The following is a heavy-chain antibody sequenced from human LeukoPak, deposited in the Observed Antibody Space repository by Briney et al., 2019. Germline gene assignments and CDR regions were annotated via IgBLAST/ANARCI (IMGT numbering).Heavy chain of an antibody. CDR1: GFTFTSSA. V-gene: IGHV1-58*01. D-gene: IGHD1-20*01. CDR2: IVVGSGNR. J-gene: IGHJ4*02. Sequence: ASVKVSCKASGFTFTSSAVQWVRQARGQRLEWIGWIVVGSGNRNYAQKFQERVTITRDMSTSTAYMELSSLRSEDTAVYYCAADVVTGTAWLDYWGQGTLVTVSS. CDR3: AADVVTGTAWLDY.